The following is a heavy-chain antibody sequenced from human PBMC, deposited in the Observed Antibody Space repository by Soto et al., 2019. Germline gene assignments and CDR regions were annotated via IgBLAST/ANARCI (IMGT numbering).Heavy chain of an antibody. V-gene: IGHV4-4*02. D-gene: IGHD6-13*01. Sequence: SEALSLTCAVSGGSISSSNWWSWVRQPPGKGLEWIGEIYHSGSTNYNPSLKSRVTISVDKSKNQFSLKLSSVTAADTAVYYCARVQEAAGTVDYWGQGTLVTVSS. CDR1: GGSISSSNW. CDR2: IYHSGST. CDR3: ARVQEAAGTVDY. J-gene: IGHJ4*02.